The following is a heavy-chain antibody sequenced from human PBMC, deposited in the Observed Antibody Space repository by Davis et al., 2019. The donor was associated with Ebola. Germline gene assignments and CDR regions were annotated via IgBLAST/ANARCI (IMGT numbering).Heavy chain of an antibody. J-gene: IGHJ6*02. D-gene: IGHD3-16*01. CDR1: GFTFSGYA. V-gene: IGHV3-30*03. CDR2: TSFDETKK. Sequence: GESLKISCVASGFTFSGYAMHWVRQAPVKGLEWVALTSFDETKKYYADSLKGRFTISRDNSKNTLYLQMNSLTTDDTSVYYCAPASAGWGGLDVWGHGTTVTVSS. CDR3: APASAGWGGLDV.